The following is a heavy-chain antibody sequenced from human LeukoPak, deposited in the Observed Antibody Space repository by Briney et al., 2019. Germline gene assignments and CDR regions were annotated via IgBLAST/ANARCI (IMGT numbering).Heavy chain of an antibody. J-gene: IGHJ4*02. D-gene: IGHD3-3*01. V-gene: IGHV2-5*02. CDR1: GFSLSTSGVG. CDR3: AHSPGEANVWSGYVY. CDR2: IYWDDDK. Sequence: SGPTLVKPTQTLTLTCTFSGFSLSTSGVGVGWIRQPPGKALEWLALIYWDDDKRYSPSLKSRLTITKDTSNNQVVLTMTNMDPVDTDTYCCAHSPGEANVWSGYVYWGQGTLVTVSS.